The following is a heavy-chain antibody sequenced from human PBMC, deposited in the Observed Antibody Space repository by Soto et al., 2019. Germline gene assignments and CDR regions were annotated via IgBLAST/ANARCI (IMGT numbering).Heavy chain of an antibody. V-gene: IGHV4-4*02. D-gene: IGHD4-17*01. CDR3: ESTVPPVKVSGNWFDP. J-gene: IGHJ5*02. CDR2: IYHSGST. Sequence: QVQLQESGPGLVKPSGTLSLTCAVSGGSISSSNWWSWVRQPPGKGLEWIGGIYHSGSTNYNPSLKSRMTRSVDTVKNQFSLKLSSVTAAATAVYYWESTVPPVKVSGNWFDPWGQGTLVTVSS. CDR1: GGSISSSNW.